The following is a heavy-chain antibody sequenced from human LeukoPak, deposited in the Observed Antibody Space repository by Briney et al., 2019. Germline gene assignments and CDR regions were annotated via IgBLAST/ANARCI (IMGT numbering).Heavy chain of an antibody. V-gene: IGHV3-7*01. J-gene: IGHJ6*03. CDR2: IKQDGSEK. D-gene: IGHD4-17*01. CDR3: ARVDGDYPYYYYYYMDV. CDR1: GFTFSSYW. Sequence: GGSLRLSCAASGFTFSSYWMSWVRQAPGKGLEWVANIKQDGSEKYYVDSVKGRFTISRDNAKNSLYLQMNSLRAEDTAVYYCARVDGDYPYYYYYYMDVWGKGTTVTISS.